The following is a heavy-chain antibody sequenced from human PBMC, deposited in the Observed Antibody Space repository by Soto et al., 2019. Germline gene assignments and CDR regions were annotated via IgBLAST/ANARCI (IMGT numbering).Heavy chain of an antibody. D-gene: IGHD3-3*01. CDR3: ARDYNDFGSGHFDY. V-gene: IGHV3-48*01. Sequence: LRLSCAASGFRFSDYSMNWVRQAPGRGLEWVSYISSSSFTIHYADSVEGRFAISRDNAKNSLYLQMNSLRAEDTAVYYCARDYNDFGSGHFDYWGQGALVTVSS. CDR2: ISSSSFTI. CDR1: GFRFSDYS. J-gene: IGHJ4*02.